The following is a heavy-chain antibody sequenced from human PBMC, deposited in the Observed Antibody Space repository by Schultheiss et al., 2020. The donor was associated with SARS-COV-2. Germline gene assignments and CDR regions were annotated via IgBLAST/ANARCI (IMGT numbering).Heavy chain of an antibody. CDR2: INPSGGST. V-gene: IGHV1-46*01. Sequence: ASVKVSCKASGYTFTSYYMHWVRQAPGQGLEWMGIINPSGGSTSYAQKFQGRVTMTRDTSTSTVYMELSSLRSEDTAVYYCARDSKLISMITFGGVIVAPGYWGQGTLVTVSS. J-gene: IGHJ4*02. D-gene: IGHD3-16*02. CDR1: GYTFTSYY. CDR3: ARDSKLISMITFGGVIVAPGY.